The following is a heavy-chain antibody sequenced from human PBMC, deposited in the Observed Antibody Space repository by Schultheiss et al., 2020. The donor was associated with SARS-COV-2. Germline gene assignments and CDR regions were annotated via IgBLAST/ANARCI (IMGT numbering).Heavy chain of an antibody. D-gene: IGHD7-27*01. J-gene: IGHJ6*02. Sequence: GGSLRLSCAASGFTVRSNYMSWVRQAPGKGLEWVSVIYSGGSTYYADSVKGRFTISRDNSKNTLYLQMKSLRVEDTAVYYCAREKGLGSSYGMDVWGQGTTVTVSS. CDR3: AREKGLGSSYGMDV. CDR2: IYSGGST. CDR1: GFTVRSNY. V-gene: IGHV3-66*01.